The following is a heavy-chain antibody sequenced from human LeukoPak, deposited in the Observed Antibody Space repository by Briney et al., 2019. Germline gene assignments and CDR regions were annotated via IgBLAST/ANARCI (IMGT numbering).Heavy chain of an antibody. D-gene: IGHD6-6*01. V-gene: IGHV4-34*01. CDR1: GGSFSGYY. J-gene: IGHJ4*02. CDR2: INHSGST. Sequence: PSETLSLTCAVYGGSFSGYYWSWIRQPPGKGLEWIGEINHSGSTNYNPSLKSRVTISVDTSKNQFSLKLSPVTAADTAVYYCARGLWQLVFDYWGQGTLVTVSS. CDR3: ARGLWQLVFDY.